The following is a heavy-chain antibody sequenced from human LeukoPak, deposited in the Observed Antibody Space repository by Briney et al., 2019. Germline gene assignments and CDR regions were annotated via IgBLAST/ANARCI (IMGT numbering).Heavy chain of an antibody. CDR2: IIPIFGTA. CDR1: GGTFSSYA. J-gene: IGHJ5*02. V-gene: IGHV1-69*13. Sequence: ASVKVSCKASGGTFSSYAISWVLQAPGQGLEWMGGIIPIFGTANYAQKFQGRVTITADESTSTAYMELSSLRSEDTAVYYCASLASSSSVTWFDPWGQGTLVTVSS. CDR3: ASLASSSSVTWFDP. D-gene: IGHD6-6*01.